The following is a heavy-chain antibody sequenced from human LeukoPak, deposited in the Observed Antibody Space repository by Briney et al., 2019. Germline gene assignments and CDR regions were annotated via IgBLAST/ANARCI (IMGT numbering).Heavy chain of an antibody. D-gene: IGHD2-2*01. CDR1: GYSFTAYY. Sequence: ASVKVSCKASGYSFTAYYMHLVRQAPGQGLEWMGWISAYNGNTNYAQKLQGRVTMTTDTSTSTAYMELRSLRSDDTAVYYCARGGFEDIVVVPAANDYWGQGTLVTVSS. CDR2: ISAYNGNT. V-gene: IGHV1-18*04. J-gene: IGHJ4*02. CDR3: ARGGFEDIVVVPAANDY.